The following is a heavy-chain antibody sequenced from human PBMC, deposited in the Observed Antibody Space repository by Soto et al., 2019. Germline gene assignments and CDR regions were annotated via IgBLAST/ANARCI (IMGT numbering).Heavy chain of an antibody. CDR3: ARSSGWRQVGVYNYGLDV. V-gene: IGHV3-11*06. D-gene: IGHD2-8*01. CDR1: GFFLSNNW. Sequence: QVQLVESGGGWVKPGESLRLSCIGSGFFLSNNWMTWIRQAPGKGLEWVSYISASGDYTIYADSLKGRFTISRDNARNSLWLQINSLTAEDTAVDYCARSSGWRQVGVYNYGLDVWGQGTTVRVSS. CDR2: ISASGDYT. J-gene: IGHJ6*02.